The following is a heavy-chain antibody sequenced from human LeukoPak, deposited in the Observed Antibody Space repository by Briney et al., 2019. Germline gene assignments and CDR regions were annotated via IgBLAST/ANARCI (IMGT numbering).Heavy chain of an antibody. CDR1: GFTFSSYS. D-gene: IGHD6-19*01. CDR3: ARGEYSSGHDY. Sequence: GGSLRLSCAASGFTFSSYSMAWVRQAPGKGLECVSFISASSSYIYCAGSVRGRFTISTDNAGDSLFLQMHSLRADDTAVYYCARGEYSSGHDYWGQGTLVAVSS. V-gene: IGHV3-21*01. CDR2: ISASSSYI. J-gene: IGHJ4*02.